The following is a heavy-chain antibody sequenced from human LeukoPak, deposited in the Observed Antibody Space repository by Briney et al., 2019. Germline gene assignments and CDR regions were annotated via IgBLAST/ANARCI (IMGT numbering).Heavy chain of an antibody. V-gene: IGHV4-39*01. CDR3: ARRGYSTCWFDP. J-gene: IGHJ5*02. CDR2: IYYSGST. CDR1: GGSISSNNYY. Sequence: PSETLSLTCTASGGSISSNNYYWGWIRQPPGKVLEWIGSIYYSGSTYYNPSLKSRVTISVDTSKNQFSLKLSSVTAADTAVYFCARRGYSTCWFDPWGRGTLVTVSS. D-gene: IGHD5-12*01.